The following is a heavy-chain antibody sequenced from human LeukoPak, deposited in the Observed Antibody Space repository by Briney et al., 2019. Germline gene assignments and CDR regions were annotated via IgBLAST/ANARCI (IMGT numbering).Heavy chain of an antibody. CDR2: ISGSGTST. Sequence: PGRSLRLSCVASGFTFSNYVMNWVRQAPGKGLECVSSISGSGTSTYYADSVKGRFTSSRDNSKNTLYLQMNSLGAEDTAIYYCANEYSKGDVWGQGTTVTVSS. V-gene: IGHV3-23*01. J-gene: IGHJ3*01. CDR1: GFTFSNYV. D-gene: IGHD4-11*01. CDR3: ANEYSKGDV.